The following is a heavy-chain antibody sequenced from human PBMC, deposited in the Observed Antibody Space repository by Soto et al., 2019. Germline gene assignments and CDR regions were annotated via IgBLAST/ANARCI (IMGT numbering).Heavy chain of an antibody. CDR3: ARQIYAVDGYKWFDR. CDR1: GYIFTSYW. CDR2: IYPGDSDT. Sequence: GESLNISCKFSGYIFTSYWICFVRQMPGKVLEWMGIIYPGDSDTRYSPSFQGQVTISADKSISTAYLQWSSLKASDKAMYYCARQIYAVDGYKWFDRWGKGNLVTVS. V-gene: IGHV5-51*01. J-gene: IGHJ5*02. D-gene: IGHD3-3*01.